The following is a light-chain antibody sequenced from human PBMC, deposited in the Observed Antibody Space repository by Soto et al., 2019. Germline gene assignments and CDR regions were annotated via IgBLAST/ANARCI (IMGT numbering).Light chain of an antibody. CDR1: QSVSSY. CDR2: GAS. J-gene: IGKJ1*01. Sequence: EIVLTQSPSTLSXXXXXXXXXXXRASQSVSSYVAWYQQKPGQAPRLLIYGASRRATGIPDRFSGSGSGTDFTLTISRLEPEDLAVYYCQQYDNSVWTFGQGTKVDI. V-gene: IGKV3-20*01. CDR3: QQYDNSVWT.